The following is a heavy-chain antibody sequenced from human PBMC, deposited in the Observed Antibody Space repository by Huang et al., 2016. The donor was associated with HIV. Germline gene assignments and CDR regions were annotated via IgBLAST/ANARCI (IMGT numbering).Heavy chain of an antibody. CDR3: AKGSERSLTGPKYQYYFDY. CDR1: IFTFCTSA. Sequence: EVQLLESGGGLVQPGGSLRLSCAASIFTFCTSAMSWVPQAAGKGLEWVSVISGSGSSTYYADSVKGLFTISRDNSRNTLYLQMKSLRVEATAIYYCAKGSERSLTGPKYQYYFDYWGQGTLVTVSS. D-gene: IGHD3-3*01. J-gene: IGHJ4*02. V-gene: IGHV3-23*01. CDR2: ISGSGSST.